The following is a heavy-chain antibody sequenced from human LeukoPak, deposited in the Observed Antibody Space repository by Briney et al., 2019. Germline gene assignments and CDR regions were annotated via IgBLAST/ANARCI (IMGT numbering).Heavy chain of an antibody. CDR3: ARDISGYDFWSGYNPYYYGMAV. V-gene: IGHV1-18*01. CDR2: ISAYNGNT. CDR1: GYTFTSYG. J-gene: IGHJ6*02. Sequence: GASVKVSCKASGYTFTSYGVSWVRQAPGQGLEWMGWISAYNGNTNYAQKLQGRVTMTTDTSTSTAYMELRSLRSDDTAVYYCARDISGYDFWSGYNPYYYGMAVWGQGPTVTVSS. D-gene: IGHD3-3*01.